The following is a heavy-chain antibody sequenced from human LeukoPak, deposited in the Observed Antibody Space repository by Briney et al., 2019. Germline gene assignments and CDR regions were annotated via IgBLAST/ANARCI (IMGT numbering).Heavy chain of an antibody. Sequence: SETQSLICTVCGGFMSICYWSWIREPPGKGLECIGYNYYSGSTNYNPSLKSRVIISVDTSKNQFSLKLSSVTAADTAVYYCARYGVESPHRNWFDPWGQGTLVTVSS. J-gene: IGHJ5*02. V-gene: IGHV4-59*01. CDR1: GGFMSICY. CDR2: NYYSGST. D-gene: IGHD3-10*01. CDR3: ARYGVESPHRNWFDP.